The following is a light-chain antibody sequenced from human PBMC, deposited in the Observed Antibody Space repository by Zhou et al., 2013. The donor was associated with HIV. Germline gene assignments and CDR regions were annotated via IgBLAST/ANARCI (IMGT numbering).Light chain of an antibody. CDR2: DAS. CDR1: QSISTY. J-gene: IGKJ1*01. CDR3: QHYGSPWT. V-gene: IGKV3-11*01. Sequence: EIVLTQSPATLSLSPGERATLSCRASQSISTYLAWYQQKPGQAPRLLIHDASNRATGIPARFSGSGSGTDFTLTISRLEPEDFAVYYCQHYGSPWTFGQGTKVDIK.